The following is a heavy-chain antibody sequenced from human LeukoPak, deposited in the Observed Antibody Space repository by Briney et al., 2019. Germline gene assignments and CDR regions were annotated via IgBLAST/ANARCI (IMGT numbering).Heavy chain of an antibody. CDR1: GGSLSSGGYY. J-gene: IGHJ4*02. D-gene: IGHD3-16*02. CDR3: ARDRDYDYIWGTYRVFDY. Sequence: SETLSLTCTVSGGSLSSGGYYWSWLRQHPGRGVEWVGYIYYSGSTYYNPSLKSRVTISVDTSKNQFSLKLSSVTAADTAVYYCARDRDYDYIWGTYRVFDYWGQGTLVTVSS. CDR2: IYYSGST. V-gene: IGHV4-31*03.